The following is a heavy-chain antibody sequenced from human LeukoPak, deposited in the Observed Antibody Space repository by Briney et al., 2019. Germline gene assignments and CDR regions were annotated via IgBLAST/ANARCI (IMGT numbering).Heavy chain of an antibody. D-gene: IGHD6-19*01. J-gene: IGHJ4*02. CDR2: INSDGSST. Sequence: GGSLRLSCAASGFTFSSFLMHWVRQAPGKGLVWVSRINSDGSSTNYADSVKGRFTISRDNAKNTLYLQMNSLRAEDTAVYYCARVGSEWLVNDYWGQGALVTVSS. CDR3: ARVGSEWLVNDY. V-gene: IGHV3-74*01. CDR1: GFTFSSFL.